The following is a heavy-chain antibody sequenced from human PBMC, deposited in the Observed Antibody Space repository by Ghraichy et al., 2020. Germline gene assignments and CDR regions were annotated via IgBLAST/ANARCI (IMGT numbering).Heavy chain of an antibody. CDR3: ARTDHYYYAMDV. J-gene: IGHJ6*02. CDR1: GFTFSSYW. Sequence: GGSLRLSCAASGFTFSSYWMSWVRQAPGEGLELLANIKQDGSEKYYVDSVKGRFTISRDNAKNSLYLQMNSLRAEDTAVYYCARTDHYYYAMDVWGQGTTVTVSS. V-gene: IGHV3-7*01. CDR2: IKQDGSEK.